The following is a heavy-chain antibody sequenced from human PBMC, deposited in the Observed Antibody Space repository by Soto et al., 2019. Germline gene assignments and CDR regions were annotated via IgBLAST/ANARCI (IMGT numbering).Heavy chain of an antibody. D-gene: IGHD1-26*01. CDR2: ISYDGSRK. CDR1: EFTFRIFA. Sequence: EESGGGVVQPGSSLRLSCAASEFTFRIFAMHWLRQSPGKGLEWVAVISYDGSRKADSVKGRFTVSRDNSWNTLYLQMNSLRAEDTAIYYCARGDREDIEEVVGVRPGEYSMDVWGQGTTVTVSS. J-gene: IGHJ6*02. CDR3: ARGDREDIEEVVGVRPGEYSMDV. V-gene: IGHV3-30-3*01.